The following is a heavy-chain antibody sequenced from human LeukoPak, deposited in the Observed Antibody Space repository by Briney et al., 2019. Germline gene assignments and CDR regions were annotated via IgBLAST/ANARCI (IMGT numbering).Heavy chain of an antibody. CDR3: ARGVGLASHYYYMDV. CDR1: GFTFCSYE. J-gene: IGHJ6*03. CDR2: INSSDTTT. V-gene: IGHV3-48*03. D-gene: IGHD6-19*01. Sequence: GVSLRLSCAASGFTFCSYEMMWLRPAPGKGREGVSYINSSDTTTYYTNSVKGRLTISRDNAENSLYLQMTSLRADDTAIYYCARGVGLASHYYYMDVWGKGTTVTISS.